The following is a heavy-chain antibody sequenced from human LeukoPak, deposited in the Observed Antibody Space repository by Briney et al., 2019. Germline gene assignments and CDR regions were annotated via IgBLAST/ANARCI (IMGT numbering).Heavy chain of an antibody. CDR2: IRSKAYGGTT. Sequence: GGSLRLSCTASGFTFGDYAMSWVRQAPGKGLEWVGFIRSKAYGGTTEYAASVKGRFTISRDDSKSIAYLQMNSLKTEDTAVYYCTTVDIVNLAFDYWGQGTLVTVSS. D-gene: IGHD5-12*01. J-gene: IGHJ4*02. CDR1: GFTFGDYA. CDR3: TTVDIVNLAFDY. V-gene: IGHV3-49*04.